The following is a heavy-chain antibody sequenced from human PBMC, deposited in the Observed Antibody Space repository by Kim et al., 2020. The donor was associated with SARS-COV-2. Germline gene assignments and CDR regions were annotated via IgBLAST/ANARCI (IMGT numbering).Heavy chain of an antibody. Sequence: ASVKVSCKASGYTFTSYAMHWVRQAPGQRLEWMGWINAGNGNTKYSQKFQGRVTITRDTSASTAYMELSSLRSEDTAVYYCARYSGSYRAFDIWGQGTMVTVSS. D-gene: IGHD1-26*01. CDR1: GYTFTSYA. CDR2: INAGNGNT. V-gene: IGHV1-3*01. CDR3: ARYSGSYRAFDI. J-gene: IGHJ3*02.